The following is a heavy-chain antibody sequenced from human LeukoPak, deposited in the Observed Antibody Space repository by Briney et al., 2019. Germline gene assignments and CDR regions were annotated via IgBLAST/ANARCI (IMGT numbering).Heavy chain of an antibody. CDR1: GFTFSSYW. Sequence: GGSLRLSCAASGFTFSSYWMSWVRQAPGKGLEWVANIKQDGSEKYYVDSVKGRFTISRDNAKNSLYLQMNSLRAEDTAVYYCAGDGYYYDSSGIGDYWGQGTLVTVSS. D-gene: IGHD3-22*01. CDR2: IKQDGSEK. V-gene: IGHV3-7*01. J-gene: IGHJ4*02. CDR3: AGDGYYYDSSGIGDY.